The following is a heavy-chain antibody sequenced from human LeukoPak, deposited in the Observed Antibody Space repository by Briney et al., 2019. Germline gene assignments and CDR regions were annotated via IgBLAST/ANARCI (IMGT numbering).Heavy chain of an antibody. CDR1: GFTFTNVW. J-gene: IGHJ4*02. Sequence: KSGGSLRLSCAASGFTFTNVWMSWVRQAPGKGLEWVGRIKRKTDGGTTDYAAPVKGRFTISRDDSKNTLYLQMNNLKTEDTAVYYWTTDASSYCTNGVCYTGGNFDYWGQGTLVTVSS. D-gene: IGHD2-8*01. V-gene: IGHV3-15*01. CDR2: IKRKTDGGTT. CDR3: TTDASSYCTNGVCYTGGNFDY.